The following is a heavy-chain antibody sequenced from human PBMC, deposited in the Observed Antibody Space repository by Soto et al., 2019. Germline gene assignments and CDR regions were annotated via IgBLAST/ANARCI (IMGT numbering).Heavy chain of an antibody. V-gene: IGHV1-8*02. J-gene: IGHJ4*02. D-gene: IGHD6-13*01. CDR3: ASGIAAAGGFDY. CDR2: MNPNSGNT. CDR1: GYTFTGYY. Sequence: ASVKVSCKASGYTFTGYYMHWVRQAPGQGLEWMGWMNPNSGNTGYAQKFQGRVTMTRNTSISTAYMELSSLRSEDTAVYYCASGIAAAGGFDYWGQGTLVTVSS.